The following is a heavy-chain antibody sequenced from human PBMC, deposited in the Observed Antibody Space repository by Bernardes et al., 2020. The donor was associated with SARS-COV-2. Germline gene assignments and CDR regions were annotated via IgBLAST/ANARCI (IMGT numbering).Heavy chain of an antibody. CDR1: GFSLSTSGVG. CDR2: IYWDDDK. D-gene: IGHD6-13*01. J-gene: IGHJ1*01. CDR3: AHKGASSWYTEYFQH. V-gene: IGHV2-5*02. Sequence: SGPTLLKPTQTLTLTCPFSGFSLSTSGVGVGWIRQPPGKALEWLALIYWDDDKRYSPSLKSRLTITKDTSKNQVVLTMTNMDPVDTATYYCAHKGASSWYTEYFQHWGQGTLVTVSS.